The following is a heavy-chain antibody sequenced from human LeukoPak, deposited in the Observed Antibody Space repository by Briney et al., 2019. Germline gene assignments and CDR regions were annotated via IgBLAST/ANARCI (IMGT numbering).Heavy chain of an antibody. Sequence: PGGTLRLSCAASGFTFSSHGMNWVRQPPGKGLEWIGSIYYSGSTYYNPSLKSRVTISVDTSKNQFSLKLSSVTAADTAVYYCATISLTYYYDSSGPTLADYWGQGTLVTVSS. J-gene: IGHJ4*02. CDR1: GFTFSSHGMN. D-gene: IGHD3-22*01. V-gene: IGHV4-39*01. CDR3: ATISLTYYYDSSGPTLADY. CDR2: IYYSGST.